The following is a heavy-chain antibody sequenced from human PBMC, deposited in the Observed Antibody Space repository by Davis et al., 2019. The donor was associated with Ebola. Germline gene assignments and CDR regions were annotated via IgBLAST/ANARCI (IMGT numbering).Heavy chain of an antibody. Sequence: ASVTVSCKASGYTFTSYGISWVRQAPGQGLEWMGWISAYNGNTNYAQKLQGRVTMTTDTSTSTAYMELRSLRCDETAVYYCARGESIAAPAWFDPWGQGTLVTVSS. D-gene: IGHD6-6*01. V-gene: IGHV1-18*01. CDR3: ARGESIAAPAWFDP. CDR2: ISAYNGNT. CDR1: GYTFTSYG. J-gene: IGHJ5*02.